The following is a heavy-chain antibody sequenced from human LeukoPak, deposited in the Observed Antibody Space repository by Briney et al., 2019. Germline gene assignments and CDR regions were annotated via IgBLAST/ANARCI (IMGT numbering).Heavy chain of an antibody. Sequence: PSETLSLTCTVSGGSISSGYWSWIRQPPGKGLEWIGYIYYSGSTNYSPSLKSRVTISVDTSKNQFSLKLSSVTAADTAVYYCARHGRGSVYDAFDIWGQGTMVTVSS. J-gene: IGHJ3*02. CDR3: ARHGRGSVYDAFDI. V-gene: IGHV4-59*08. D-gene: IGHD5/OR15-5a*01. CDR1: GGSISSGY. CDR2: IYYSGST.